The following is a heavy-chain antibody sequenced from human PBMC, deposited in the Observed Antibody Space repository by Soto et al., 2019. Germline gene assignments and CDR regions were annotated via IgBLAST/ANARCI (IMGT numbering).Heavy chain of an antibody. V-gene: IGHV3-23*01. CDR2: ISGSGGST. CDR3: AKEPPQYCSSTSCAGGMDV. Sequence: GGSLRLSCAASGFTFSSYAMSWVRQAPGKGLEWVSAISGSGGSTYYADSVKGRFTISRDNSKNTLYLQMNSLRAEDTAVYYCAKEPPQYCSSTSCAGGMDVWGQGTTVTVSS. D-gene: IGHD2-2*01. CDR1: GFTFSSYA. J-gene: IGHJ6*02.